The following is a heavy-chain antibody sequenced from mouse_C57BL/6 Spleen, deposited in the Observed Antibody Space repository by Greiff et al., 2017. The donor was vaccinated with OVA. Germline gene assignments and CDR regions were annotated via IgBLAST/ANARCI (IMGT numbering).Heavy chain of an antibody. V-gene: IGHV1-26*01. J-gene: IGHJ1*03. D-gene: IGHD3-1*01. CDR2: INPNNGGT. CDR3: ARSGDWYFDV. Sequence: EVKLQQSGPELVKPGASVKISCKASGYTFTDYYMNWVKQSHGKSLEWIGDINPNNGGTSYNQKFKGKATLTVDKSSSTAYMELRSLTSEDAAVYYCARSGDWYFDVWGTGTTVTVSS. CDR1: GYTFTDYY.